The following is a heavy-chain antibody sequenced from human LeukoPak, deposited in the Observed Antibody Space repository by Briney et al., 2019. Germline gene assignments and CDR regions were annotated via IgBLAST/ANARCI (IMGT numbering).Heavy chain of an antibody. CDR2: MDPVSGGT. CDR1: GYTFTAYY. Sequence: ASVKLSCKASGYTFTAYYIHWVRQAPGQGLEWMGWMDPVSGGTNYAQRFQGRVTMTRDSSISTAYIQLSSLRSDDTANTAVYYCARGVGSSWFDPWGQGTLVIVSS. J-gene: IGHJ5*02. CDR3: ARGVGSSWFDP. D-gene: IGHD2-15*01. V-gene: IGHV1-2*02.